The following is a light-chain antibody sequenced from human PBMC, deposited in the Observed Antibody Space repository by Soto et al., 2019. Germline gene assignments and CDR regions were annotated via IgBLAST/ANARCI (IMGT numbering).Light chain of an antibody. CDR3: QKYNSAPWT. CDR1: QGISTY. CDR2: AAS. Sequence: DIPMTQSPSSLSASVGDRVTITCRASQGISTYLAWYQQKPGKVPKLLIYAASTLESGVPSRFSGSGSGTDFTLNISSLHPEDVATYYCQKYNSAPWTFGQGTKVEIK. V-gene: IGKV1-27*01. J-gene: IGKJ1*01.